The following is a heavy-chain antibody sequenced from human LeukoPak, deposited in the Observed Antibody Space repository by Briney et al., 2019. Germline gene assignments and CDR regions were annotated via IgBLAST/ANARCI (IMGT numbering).Heavy chain of an antibody. V-gene: IGHV4-34*01. D-gene: IGHD3-10*01. CDR3: ARLSITMVRGVIGYYYYYGMDV. CDR2: INHSGST. Sequence: SETLSLTCAVYGGSFSGYYWGWIRQPPGKGLEWIGEINHSGSTNYNPSLKSRVTISVDTSKNQFSLKLSSVTAADTAVYYCARLSITMVRGVIGYYYYYGMDVWGKGTTVTVSS. CDR1: GGSFSGYY. J-gene: IGHJ6*04.